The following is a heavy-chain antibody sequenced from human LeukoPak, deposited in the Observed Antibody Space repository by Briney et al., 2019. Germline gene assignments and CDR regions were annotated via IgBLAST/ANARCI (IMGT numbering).Heavy chain of an antibody. CDR3: AKDLADYVWGSYPPGAFDI. V-gene: IGHV3-30*04. CDR1: GFTFSRYG. CDR2: ISYDGSNK. D-gene: IGHD3-16*02. Sequence: GGSLRLSCAASGFTFSRYGMHWVRQAPGKGLEWVTAISYDGSNKYYADSVKGRFTISRDNSKNTLYLQMNSLRAEDTAVYYCAKDLADYVWGSYPPGAFDIWGQGTMVTVSS. J-gene: IGHJ3*02.